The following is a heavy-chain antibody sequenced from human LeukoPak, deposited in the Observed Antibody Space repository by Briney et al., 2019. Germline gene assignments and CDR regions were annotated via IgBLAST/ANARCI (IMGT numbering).Heavy chain of an antibody. J-gene: IGHJ6*02. CDR2: IYTSGST. CDR3: ARGGQYGSGSYYTYCYYGMGV. V-gene: IGHV4-4*07. CDR1: GGSISSYY. Sequence: SETLSLTCTVSGGSISSYYWSWIRQPAGKGLEWIGRIYTSGSTNYNPSLKSRVTMSVDTSKNQFSLKLSSVTAADTAVYYCARGGQYGSGSYYTYCYYGMGVWGQGTTVTVSS. D-gene: IGHD3-10*01.